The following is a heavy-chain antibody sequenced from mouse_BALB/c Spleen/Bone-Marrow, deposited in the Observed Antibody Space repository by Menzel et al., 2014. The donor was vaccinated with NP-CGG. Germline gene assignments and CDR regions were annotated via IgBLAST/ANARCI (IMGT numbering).Heavy chain of an antibody. CDR2: INSGSSTI. CDR1: GFTFSSFG. J-gene: IGHJ4*01. D-gene: IGHD2-14*01. CDR3: AHYRYGDALDY. Sequence: EVKLMESGGGLVQPGRSRKLSCAASGFTFSSFGMHWVRQAPEKGLEWVAYINSGSSTIYYADTVKGRFTISRDNPKNTLFLQMTSLRSEDTAMYYCAHYRYGDALDYWGQGTSVTVSS. V-gene: IGHV5-17*02.